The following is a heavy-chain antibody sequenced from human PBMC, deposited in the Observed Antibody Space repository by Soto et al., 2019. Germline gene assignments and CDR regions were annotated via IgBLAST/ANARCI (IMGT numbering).Heavy chain of an antibody. CDR2: IYPGDSDT. J-gene: IGHJ5*02. CDR3: ARNPGPKRVWFGELLSDNWFDP. D-gene: IGHD3-10*01. CDR1: GYSFTSYW. V-gene: IGHV5-51*01. Sequence: EVQLVQSGAEVKKPGESLKISCKGSGYSFTSYWIGWVRQMPGKGLEWMGIIYPGDSDTRYSPSFQGQVTISADKSISTAYLQWSSLKASDTAMYYCARNPGPKRVWFGELLSDNWFDPWGQGTLVTVSS.